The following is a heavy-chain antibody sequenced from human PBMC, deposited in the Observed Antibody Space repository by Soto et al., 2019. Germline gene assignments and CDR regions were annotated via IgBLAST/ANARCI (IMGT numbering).Heavy chain of an antibody. Sequence: GGSLRLSCAASGFTFSNYFMHWVRQVPGEGLVWVSRMSGDGKTISYADSVKGRFTISRDNAKNTLYLQMNSLRVEDTAVYYCARTYVPGIAGFDPWGQGTLVTVSS. CDR1: GFTFSNYF. V-gene: IGHV3-74*01. CDR3: ARTYVPGIAGFDP. D-gene: IGHD1-1*01. J-gene: IGHJ5*02. CDR2: MSGDGKTI.